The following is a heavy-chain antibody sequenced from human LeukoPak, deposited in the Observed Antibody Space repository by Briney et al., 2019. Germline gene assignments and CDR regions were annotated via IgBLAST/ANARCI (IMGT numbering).Heavy chain of an antibody. V-gene: IGHV3-23*01. Sequence: GGSLRLSCAASGFTFSSYAMSWVRQAPGKGLEWVSAISGGGGTTYYADSVKGRFTISRDNSKNTLFLQMSSLRAEDTAVYYCARDISWYFDYWGQGMFVTVSS. CDR2: ISGGGGTT. D-gene: IGHD6-13*01. CDR3: ARDISWYFDY. J-gene: IGHJ4*02. CDR1: GFTFSSYA.